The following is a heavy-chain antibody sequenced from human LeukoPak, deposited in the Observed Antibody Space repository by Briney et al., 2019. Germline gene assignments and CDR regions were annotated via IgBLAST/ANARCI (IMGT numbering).Heavy chain of an antibody. D-gene: IGHD3-9*01. CDR1: GFTFNNAW. V-gene: IGHV3-23*01. CDR2: ISGRDGST. CDR3: AKANFAWGYWYFDL. Sequence: SGGSLRLSCAASGFTFNNAWMSWVRQAPGKGLEWVSGISGRDGSTYFADSVKGRFTISRDKSKNTVNVQMSSLRVEDTALYYCAKANFAWGYWYFDLWGRGTLVTVSS. J-gene: IGHJ2*01.